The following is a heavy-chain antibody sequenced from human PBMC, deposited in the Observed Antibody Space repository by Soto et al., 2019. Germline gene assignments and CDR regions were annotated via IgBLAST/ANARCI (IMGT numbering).Heavy chain of an antibody. J-gene: IGHJ4*02. D-gene: IGHD3-10*01. CDR1: GDTFNFYT. CDR2: FNPILTMS. CDR3: ATSYGSGYRAFDF. Sequence: QVQLVQSGADVKKPGSSVKVSCKASGDTFNFYTINWVRQAPGLGLEWMGRFNPILTMSNYAQKFAGRVRITADKSTSTAYMELSRLRAEDTAMYYCATSYGSGYRAFDFWGQGALVTVSS. V-gene: IGHV1-69*02.